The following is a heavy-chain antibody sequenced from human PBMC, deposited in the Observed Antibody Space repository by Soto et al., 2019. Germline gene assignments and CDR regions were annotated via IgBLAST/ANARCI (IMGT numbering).Heavy chain of an antibody. D-gene: IGHD5-12*01. CDR1: GFTFSSYS. Sequence: EVQLVESGGGLVQPGGSLRLSCAASGFTFSSYSMNWVRQAPGKGLEWVSYISSSSSTIYYADSVKGRFTISRDNAKNSLDLQMNRLRDEDTALYLCAGDGGWLIDYWGQGT. J-gene: IGHJ4*02. CDR2: ISSSSSTI. V-gene: IGHV3-48*02. CDR3: AGDGGWLIDY.